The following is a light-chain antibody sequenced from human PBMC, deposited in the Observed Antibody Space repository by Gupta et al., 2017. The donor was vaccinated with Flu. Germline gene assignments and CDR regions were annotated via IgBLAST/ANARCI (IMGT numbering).Light chain of an antibody. CDR1: RSDIGGYNY. CDR3: YSYAGSYTFV. Sequence: ALPQPCSVFGSPGQYVTISRTGTRSDIGGYNYVSWYKHHPGKGPELLIYEVEKRPSGVPDRFSGSKSGNTASLTISGLQAEDEADYYCYSYAGSYTFVFGTGTKVTAL. CDR2: EVE. J-gene: IGLJ1*01. V-gene: IGLV2-11*01.